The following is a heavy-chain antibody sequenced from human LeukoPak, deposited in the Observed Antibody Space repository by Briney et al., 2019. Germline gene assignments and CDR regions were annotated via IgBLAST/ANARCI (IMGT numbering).Heavy chain of an antibody. Sequence: PGGSLRLSCEGFGLTFSRDWMSWVRQAPGKGLEWVSYTSSSSSTIYYADSVKSRFTISRDNAKNSLYLQMNSLRAEDTAVYYCARLRYYGMDVWGQGTTVTVSS. CDR3: ARLRYYGMDV. CDR2: TSSSSSTI. CDR1: GLTFSRDW. V-gene: IGHV3-48*04. J-gene: IGHJ6*02.